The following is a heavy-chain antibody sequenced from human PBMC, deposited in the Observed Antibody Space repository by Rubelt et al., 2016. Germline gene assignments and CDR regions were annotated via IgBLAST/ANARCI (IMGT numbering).Heavy chain of an antibody. V-gene: IGHV3-23*01. CDR1: GFTFSSYA. CDR2: ISGRGGSGNST. CDR3: ARERGKVIARYDAFDI. J-gene: IGHJ3*02. Sequence: EVQLLESGGSLVQPGESLRLSCAASGFTFSSYAMSWVRQAPGKGLEWVSSISGRGGSGNSTYYADSVRGRFTVSRDNSKSTLYLQMNSLRAEDTAVYYCARERGKVIARYDAFDIWGQGTMVTVSS. D-gene: IGHD2-21*01.